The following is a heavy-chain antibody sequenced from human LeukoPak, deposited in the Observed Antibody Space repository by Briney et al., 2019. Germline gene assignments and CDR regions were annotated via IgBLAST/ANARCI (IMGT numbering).Heavy chain of an antibody. J-gene: IGHJ4*02. D-gene: IGHD3-22*01. CDR1: GYTFTDYY. CDR3: ARASYYYDSSCYPGYYFDY. Sequence: ASVKVSCKASGYTFTDYYMHRVRQAPGQGLEWMGWINPNSGGTNYAQKFQGRVTMTRDTSISTAYMELSRLRSDDTAVYYCARASYYYDSSCYPGYYFDYWGQGTLVTVSS. CDR2: INPNSGGT. V-gene: IGHV1-2*02.